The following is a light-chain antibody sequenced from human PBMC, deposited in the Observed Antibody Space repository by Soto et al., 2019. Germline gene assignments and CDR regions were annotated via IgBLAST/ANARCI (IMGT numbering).Light chain of an antibody. CDR2: GAS. CDR3: QQYNNWPQT. V-gene: IGKV3D-15*01. Sequence: IVMTQSPATLSVSPGERATLSCRATQSVNNDYLAWYQQRPGLAPRLLIFGASGRATGIPDRFSGSGSGTEFTLTISSLQSEDFAEYHCQQYNNWPQTFGQGTKVDIK. CDR1: QSVNND. J-gene: IGKJ1*01.